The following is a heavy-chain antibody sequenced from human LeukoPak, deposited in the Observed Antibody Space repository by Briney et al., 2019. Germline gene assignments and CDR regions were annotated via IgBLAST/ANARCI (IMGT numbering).Heavy chain of an antibody. V-gene: IGHV1-46*01. Sequence: ASVKVSCKASGYTFTSYYMHWVRQAPGQGLEWMGIINPSGGSTSYAQKFQGRVTMTRDMSTSTVYMELSSLRSEDTAVYYCARDWGGLVIDYWGQGTLVTVSS. CDR3: ARDWGGLVIDY. D-gene: IGHD6-6*01. CDR2: INPSGGST. J-gene: IGHJ4*02. CDR1: GYTFTSYY.